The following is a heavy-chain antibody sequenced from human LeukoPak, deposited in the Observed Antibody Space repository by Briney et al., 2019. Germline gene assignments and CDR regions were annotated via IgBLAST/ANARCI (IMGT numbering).Heavy chain of an antibody. CDR2: INHSGST. V-gene: IGHV4-34*01. D-gene: IGHD2-2*02. Sequence: SETLSLTCAVYGGSFSGYYWSWIRQPPGKGLEWIGEINHSGSTNYNPSLKSRVTISVDTSKNQFSLKLSSVTAADTAVYYCASLGYCSSTSCYTAYWGQGTLVTVSS. CDR3: ASLGYCSSTSCYTAY. CDR1: GGSFSGYY. J-gene: IGHJ4*02.